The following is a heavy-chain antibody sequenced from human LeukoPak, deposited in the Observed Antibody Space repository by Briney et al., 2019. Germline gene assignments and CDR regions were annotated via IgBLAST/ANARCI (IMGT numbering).Heavy chain of an antibody. CDR1: GGSISSYC. J-gene: IGHJ4*02. CDR3: ASMNYDFWSGYYRH. Sequence: SETLSLTCTVAGGSISSYCWSWIRQPPGKGLEGIGYIYYSGSTNYNPSLKSRVTISVDTSKNQFSLKLSSVTAADTAVYYCASMNYDFWSGYYRHWGQGTLVTVSS. V-gene: IGHV4-59*01. D-gene: IGHD3-3*01. CDR2: IYYSGST.